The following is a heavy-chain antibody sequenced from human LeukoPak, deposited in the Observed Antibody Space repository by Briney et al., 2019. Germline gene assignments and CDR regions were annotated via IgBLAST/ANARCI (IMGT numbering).Heavy chain of an antibody. CDR2: IYSGGDS. Sequence: PSESLSLTCTVSGASISRSAYYWAWIRQPPGKGLEWIGGIYSGGDSDHNPSLKSRITMSIDTSKNHFSLNVTYVTAADTAVYYCVRHANGVFDHWGQGTLVTVSS. J-gene: IGHJ4*02. D-gene: IGHD2-8*01. CDR3: VRHANGVFDH. CDR1: GASISRSAYY. V-gene: IGHV4-39*01.